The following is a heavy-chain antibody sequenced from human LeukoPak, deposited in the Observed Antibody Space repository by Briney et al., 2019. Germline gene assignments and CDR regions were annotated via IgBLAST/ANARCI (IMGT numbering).Heavy chain of an antibody. Sequence: GGSLRLSCAASGFTFTNYAMSWVRQAPGKGLEWVSAISVTGGSTYYADSVKGRFTISRDNSKNTLYLQINCLSADDTAVYYCAKGGNSGTYQFDYWGQGSLVTVSS. D-gene: IGHD1-26*01. J-gene: IGHJ4*02. CDR3: AKGGNSGTYQFDY. CDR2: ISVTGGST. V-gene: IGHV3-23*01. CDR1: GFTFTNYA.